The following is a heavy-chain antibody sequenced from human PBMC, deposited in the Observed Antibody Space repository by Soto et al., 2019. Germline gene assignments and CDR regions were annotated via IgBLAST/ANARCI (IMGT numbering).Heavy chain of an antibody. D-gene: IGHD1-26*01. V-gene: IGHV4-34*01. J-gene: IGHJ5*02. CDR2: INHSGST. CDR3: ARVREPLTGGPWFDP. CDR1: GGSFSGYY. Sequence: SETLSLTCAAYGGSFSGYYWSWIRQPPGKGLEWIGEINHSGSTNYNPSLKSRVTISVDTSKNQFSLKLSSVTAADTAVYYCARVREPLTGGPWFDPWGQGTLVTVSS.